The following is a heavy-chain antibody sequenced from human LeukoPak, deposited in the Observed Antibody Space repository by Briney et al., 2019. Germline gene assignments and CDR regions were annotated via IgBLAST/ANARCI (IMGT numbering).Heavy chain of an antibody. CDR1: GGSFSGYY. V-gene: IGHV4-34*01. CDR2: INHSGST. CDR3: ARVGYCSGGDCYSRGAPIDY. J-gene: IGHJ4*02. Sequence: KPSDTLSLTCAVYGGSFSGYYWSWIRQPPGKWLEWIGDINHSGSTNFNPSLKSRVAISVDPSKNQFSLKVNSVTAADTDVYFCARVGYCSGGDCYSRGAPIDYWGQGTLVTVSS. D-gene: IGHD2-15*01.